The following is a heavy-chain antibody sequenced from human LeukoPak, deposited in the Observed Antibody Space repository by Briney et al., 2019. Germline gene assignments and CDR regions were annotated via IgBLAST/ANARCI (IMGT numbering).Heavy chain of an antibody. D-gene: IGHD6-13*01. CDR2: IYYSGST. J-gene: IGHJ6*02. CDR3: ARDRSSSFYYYYGMDV. CDR1: GGSISSYY. V-gene: IGHV4-59*08. Sequence: SETLSLTCTVSGGSISSYYWSWIRQPPGKGLEWIGCIYYSGSTNYNPSLKSRVTISVDTSKNQFSLKLSSVTAADTAVYYCARDRSSSFYYYYGMDVWGQGTTVTVSS.